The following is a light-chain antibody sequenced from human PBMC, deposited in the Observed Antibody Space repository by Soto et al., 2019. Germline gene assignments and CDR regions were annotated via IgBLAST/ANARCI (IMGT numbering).Light chain of an antibody. CDR1: QSVSIY. V-gene: IGKV3-11*01. CDR3: QQRSNWPT. J-gene: IGKJ4*01. Sequence: EIVLTQSPATLSLSPGERATLSCRASQSVSIYLAWYQQKPGQAPRLLIYDASNRATGIPARFSGSGSGTDFTLTISSLEHEYFAVYYCQQRSNWPTFGGGTKVEIK. CDR2: DAS.